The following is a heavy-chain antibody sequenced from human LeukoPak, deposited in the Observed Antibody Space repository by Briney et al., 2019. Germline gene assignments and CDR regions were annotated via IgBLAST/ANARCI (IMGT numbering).Heavy chain of an antibody. Sequence: PGGSLRLSCAASGFTFDDYAMHWVRQAPGKGLEWVSGISWNSGSIGYADSVKGRFTISRDNAKNSLYLQMNSLRAEDTALYYSAKDLAASGEYGMDVWGQGTTVTVSS. CDR3: AKDLAASGEYGMDV. CDR1: GFTFDDYA. J-gene: IGHJ6*02. CDR2: ISWNSGSI. V-gene: IGHV3-9*01. D-gene: IGHD6-19*01.